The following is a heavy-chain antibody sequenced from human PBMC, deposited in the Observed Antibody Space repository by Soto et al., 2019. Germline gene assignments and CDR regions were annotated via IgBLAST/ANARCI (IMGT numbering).Heavy chain of an antibody. CDR1: GGTFSSYA. CDR3: ALCLLVVNYYYGMDV. CDR2: IIPIFATA. Sequence: QVQLVQSGAEVKKPGSSVKVSCKASGGTFSSYAINWVRQAPGQGLEWMGGIIPIFATADYAQKSQGRVTITADESTSTAYMDLTSLRSEVTAVYYCALCLLVVNYYYGMDVWGQGTTVTVSS. D-gene: IGHD2-21*01. V-gene: IGHV1-69*12. J-gene: IGHJ6*02.